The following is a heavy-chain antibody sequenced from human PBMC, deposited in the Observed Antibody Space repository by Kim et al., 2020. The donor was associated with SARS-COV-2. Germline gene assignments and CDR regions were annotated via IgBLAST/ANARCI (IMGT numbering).Heavy chain of an antibody. CDR3: ARGSWYFPYYYYYGMDV. D-gene: IGHD6-13*01. V-gene: IGHV6-1*01. Sequence: VKSRITINPDTSKNQFSLQLNSVTPEDTAVYYCARGSWYFPYYYYYGMDVWGQGTTVTVSS. J-gene: IGHJ6*02.